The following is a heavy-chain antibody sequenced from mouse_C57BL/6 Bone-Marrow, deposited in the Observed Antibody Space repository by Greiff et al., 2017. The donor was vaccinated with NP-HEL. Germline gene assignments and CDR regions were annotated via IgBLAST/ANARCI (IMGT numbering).Heavy chain of an antibody. J-gene: IGHJ1*03. CDR1: GYTFTTYP. CDR3: ARGYYYGRGYWYFDV. CDR2: FHPYNDDT. Sequence: VQLQQSGAELVKPGASVKMSCKASGYTFTTYPIEWMKQNHGKSLEWIGNFHPYNDDTKYNEKFKGKATLTVEKSSSTVYLELSRLTSDDSAVYYCARGYYYGRGYWYFDVWGTGTTVTVSS. V-gene: IGHV1-47*01. D-gene: IGHD1-1*01.